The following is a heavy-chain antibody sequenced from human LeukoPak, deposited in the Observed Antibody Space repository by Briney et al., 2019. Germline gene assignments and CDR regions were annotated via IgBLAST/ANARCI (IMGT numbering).Heavy chain of an antibody. V-gene: IGHV3-21*01. CDR2: ISSSSSYI. CDR3: AREEQWSPDFFDY. J-gene: IGHJ4*02. CDR1: GFTFSSYS. D-gene: IGHD6-19*01. Sequence: GGSLRLSCAASGFTFSSYSMNWVRQAPEKGLEWVSSISSSSSYIYYADSVKGRFTISRDNAKNSLYLQMNSLRAEDTAVYYCAREEQWSPDFFDYWGQGTLVTVSS.